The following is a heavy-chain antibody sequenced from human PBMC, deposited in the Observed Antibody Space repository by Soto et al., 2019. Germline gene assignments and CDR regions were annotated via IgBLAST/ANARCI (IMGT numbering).Heavy chain of an antibody. D-gene: IGHD5-18*01. CDR3: ARPRGYSYEGPFDY. V-gene: IGHV1-69*13. CDR2: IIPIFGTA. Sequence: SVKVSCKAYGGTIRSYAISWVRHPPGQGLEWMRGIIPIFGTANYAQKSQGRVTITADESTSTAYMELSSLRSEDTAVYYCARPRGYSYEGPFDYWGQGNLVTVSS. J-gene: IGHJ4*02. CDR1: GGTIRSYA.